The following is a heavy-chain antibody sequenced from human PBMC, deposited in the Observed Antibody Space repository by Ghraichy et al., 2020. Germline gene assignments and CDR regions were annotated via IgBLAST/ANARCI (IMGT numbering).Heavy chain of an antibody. CDR3: ARDVSVVVAAPWLDY. V-gene: IGHV3-21*01. J-gene: IGHJ4*02. Sequence: LSLTCAASGFTFSSYSMNWVRQAPGKGLEWVSSISSSSSYIYYADSVKGRFTISRDNAKNSMYLQMNSLRAEDTAVYYCARDVSVVVAAPWLDYWGQGTLVTVSS. CDR2: ISSSSSYI. CDR1: GFTFSSYS. D-gene: IGHD2-15*01.